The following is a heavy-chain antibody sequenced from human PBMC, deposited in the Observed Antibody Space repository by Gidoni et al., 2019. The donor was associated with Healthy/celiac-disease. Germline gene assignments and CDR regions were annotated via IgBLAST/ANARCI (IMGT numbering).Heavy chain of an antibody. CDR1: GGSISSSSYY. D-gene: IGHD6-19*01. Sequence: QLQLQESGPGLVKPSETLSLTCTVSGGSISSSSYYWGWIRQPPGKGLEWIGSIHYSGSTYYNPSLKSRVTISVDTSKNQFSLKLSSVTAADTAVYYCARIKHVEIAVAYYFDYWGQGTLVTVSS. CDR2: IHYSGST. CDR3: ARIKHVEIAVAYYFDY. V-gene: IGHV4-39*07. J-gene: IGHJ4*02.